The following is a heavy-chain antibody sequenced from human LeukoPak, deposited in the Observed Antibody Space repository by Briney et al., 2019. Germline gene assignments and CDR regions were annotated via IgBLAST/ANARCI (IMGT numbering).Heavy chain of an antibody. CDR1: GGTFSSYA. V-gene: IGHV1-69*04. D-gene: IGHD1-26*01. CDR2: IIPILGIA. Sequence: ASVKVSCKASGGTFSSYAISWVRQAPGQGLEWMGRIIPILGIANYAQKFQGRVTMTEDTSTDTAYMELSSLRSEDTAVYYCATVNGELIYGYWGQGTLVTVSS. J-gene: IGHJ4*02. CDR3: ATVNGELIYGY.